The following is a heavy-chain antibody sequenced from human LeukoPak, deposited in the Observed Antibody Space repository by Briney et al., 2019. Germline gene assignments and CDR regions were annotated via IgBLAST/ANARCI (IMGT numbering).Heavy chain of an antibody. J-gene: IGHJ3*02. Sequence: SGGSLRLSCAASGFTFSSYSMNWVRQAPGKGLEWVSSISSSSSYIYYADSVKGRFTISRDNAKNSLYLQMNSLRAEDTAVYYCARAPDRGTLDAFDIWGQGTMVTVSS. D-gene: IGHD1-26*01. V-gene: IGHV3-21*01. CDR3: ARAPDRGTLDAFDI. CDR1: GFTFSSYS. CDR2: ISSSSSYI.